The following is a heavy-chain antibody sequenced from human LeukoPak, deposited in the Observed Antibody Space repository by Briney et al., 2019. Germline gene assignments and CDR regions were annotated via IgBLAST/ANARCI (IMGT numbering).Heavy chain of an antibody. Sequence: SETLSLTRTVSGGSISSYYWSWIRQPPGKGLEWIGYIYYSGSTNYNPSLKSRVTISVDTSKNQFPLKLSSVTAADTAVYYCARSGYYYGSGSYLNYYYYMDVWGKGTTVTVSS. CDR2: IYYSGST. J-gene: IGHJ6*03. CDR1: GGSISSYY. D-gene: IGHD3-10*01. V-gene: IGHV4-59*01. CDR3: ARSGYYYGSGSYLNYYYYMDV.